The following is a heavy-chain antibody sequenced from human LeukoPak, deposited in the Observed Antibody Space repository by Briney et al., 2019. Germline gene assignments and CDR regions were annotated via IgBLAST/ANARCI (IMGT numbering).Heavy chain of an antibody. J-gene: IGHJ2*01. Sequence: SQTLSLTCTVSGGSISGGDYYWSWIRQPPGKGLEWIGYIYYSGSTYYNPSLKSRVTISVDTSKNQFSLKLSSVTAADTAVYYCARESDCSSTSCYSWYFDLWGRGTLVTVSS. CDR1: GGSISGGDYY. CDR2: IYYSGST. V-gene: IGHV4-30-4*01. CDR3: ARESDCSSTSCYSWYFDL. D-gene: IGHD2-2*02.